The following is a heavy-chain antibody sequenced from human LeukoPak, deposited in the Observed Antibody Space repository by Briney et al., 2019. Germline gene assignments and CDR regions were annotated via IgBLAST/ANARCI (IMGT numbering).Heavy chain of an antibody. CDR2: INPNSGGT. J-gene: IGHJ6*02. CDR3: ARDRTKGRDGYNYDYYYYGMDV. V-gene: IGHV1-2*02. CDR1: GYTFTGYY. Sequence: GASVKVSCKASGYTFTGYYMHWVRQAPGQGLEWMGWINPNSGGTNYAQKFQGRVTMTRDTSISTAYVELSRLRSDDTAVYYCARDRTKGRDGYNYDYYYYGMDVWGQGTTVTVSS. D-gene: IGHD5-12*01.